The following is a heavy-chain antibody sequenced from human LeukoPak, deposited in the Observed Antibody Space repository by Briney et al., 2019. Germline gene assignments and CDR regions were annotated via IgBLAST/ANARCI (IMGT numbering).Heavy chain of an antibody. V-gene: IGHV3-43D*03. Sequence: HPGGSLRLSCAASGFTFDDYAMHWVRQAPGKGLEWVSLISWDGGSTYYADSVKGRFTISRENSKNSLYLQMNSLRAEDTALYYCAKASGSYYTDSFDYWGQGTLVTVSS. J-gene: IGHJ4*02. D-gene: IGHD1-26*01. CDR3: AKASGSYYTDSFDY. CDR2: ISWDGGST. CDR1: GFTFDDYA.